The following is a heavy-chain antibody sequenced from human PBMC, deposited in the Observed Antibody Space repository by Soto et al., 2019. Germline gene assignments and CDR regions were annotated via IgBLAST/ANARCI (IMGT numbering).Heavy chain of an antibody. Sequence: GGSLRLSCSASGFTFSMFSLHWVRQAPGKGLEYVSGISSNGDSTYYADSVKGRFTISRDNSKNTLYLQMSSLRAVDTAVYYCVHPRSTVQIPPTWGQGTLVTVSS. CDR2: ISSNGDST. CDR3: VHPRSTVQIPPT. CDR1: GFTFSMFS. V-gene: IGHV3-64D*06. D-gene: IGHD4-17*01. J-gene: IGHJ5*02.